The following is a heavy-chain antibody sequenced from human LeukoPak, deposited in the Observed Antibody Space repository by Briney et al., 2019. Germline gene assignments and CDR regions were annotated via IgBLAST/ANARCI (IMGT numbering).Heavy chain of an antibody. CDR1: GFTFSSYS. J-gene: IGHJ4*02. V-gene: IGHV3-48*01. CDR3: AIFTGIVGATGYY. Sequence: PGGSLRLSCAASGFTFSSYSMNWVRQAPGKGLEWVSYISSSSSTIYYADSVKGRFTISRDNAKNSPYLQMNSLRAEDTAVYYCAIFTGIVGATGYYWGQGTLVTVSS. D-gene: IGHD1-26*01. CDR2: ISSSSSTI.